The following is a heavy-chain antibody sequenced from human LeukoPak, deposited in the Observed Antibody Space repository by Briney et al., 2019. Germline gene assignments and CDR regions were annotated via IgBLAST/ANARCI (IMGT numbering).Heavy chain of an antibody. V-gene: IGHV1-2*02. CDR1: GYTFTGYY. D-gene: IGHD2-15*01. CDR3: ARDLTVVVAATLYYYYGTDV. J-gene: IGHJ6*02. Sequence: ASVKVSCKASGYTFTGYYMHWVRQAPGQGLEWMGWINPNSGGTNYAQKFQGRVTMTRDTSISTAYMELSRLRSDDTAVYYCARDLTVVVAATLYYYYGTDVWGQGTTVTVSS. CDR2: INPNSGGT.